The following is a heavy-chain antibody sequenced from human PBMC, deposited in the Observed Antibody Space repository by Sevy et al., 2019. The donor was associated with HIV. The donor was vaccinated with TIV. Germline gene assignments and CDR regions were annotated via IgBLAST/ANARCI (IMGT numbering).Heavy chain of an antibody. V-gene: IGHV3-48*03. J-gene: IGHJ4*02. CDR1: EFTFSSYE. D-gene: IGHD3-22*01. CDR3: AGGVVIGTTFDY. Sequence: GGSLRLSCAASEFTFSSYEMNWVRQAPGKGLEWVSSISSSGSLIYYADSVKGRFTISRDNAKNSLYLQMNSLRAEDTVVYYCAGGVVIGTTFDYWGQGTLVTVSS. CDR2: ISSSGSLI.